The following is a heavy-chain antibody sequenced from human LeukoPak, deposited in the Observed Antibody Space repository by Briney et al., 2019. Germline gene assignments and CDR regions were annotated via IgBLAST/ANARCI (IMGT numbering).Heavy chain of an antibody. D-gene: IGHD3-22*01. CDR3: ARVTYYYDTSGYPLPYYFDY. V-gene: IGHV4-38-2*01. Sequence: SETLSLTCAVSGYSISSGYYWGWIRRSPGKGLEWIGSIYHSGSTYYNPSLKSRVTISVDPSKNQFSLKLNSVTAADTAVYYCARVTYYYDTSGYPLPYYFDYWGQGTLVTVSS. J-gene: IGHJ4*02. CDR1: GYSISSGYY. CDR2: IYHSGST.